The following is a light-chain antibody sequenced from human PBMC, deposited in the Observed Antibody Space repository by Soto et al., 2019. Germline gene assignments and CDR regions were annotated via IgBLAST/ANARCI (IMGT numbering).Light chain of an antibody. CDR1: SSNIRNNG. J-gene: IGLJ2*01. CDR2: SDD. V-gene: IGLV1-36*01. CDR3: ASWDDTLNGPV. Sequence: QPVLTQPPSVSEAPRQRVTISCSGGSSNIRNNGVDWYQQLPGKAPKLLIYSDDQMPSGVSDRFSGSKSGTSASLAISGLQSEDEGYYYCASWDDTLNGPVFGGGTKLTVL.